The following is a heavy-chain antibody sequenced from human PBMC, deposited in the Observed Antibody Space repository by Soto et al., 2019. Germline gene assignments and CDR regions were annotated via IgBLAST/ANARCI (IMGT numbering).Heavy chain of an antibody. J-gene: IGHJ4*02. CDR1: GFIFTGYG. V-gene: IGHV1-18*01. D-gene: IGHD1-1*01. Sequence: QVQVVQSGAEVKNPGASVRVSCKASGFIFTGYGFSWVRQAPGQGLEWVGWVRAFNGYTSYAQRFKGRVTMTTDTSTTTAYLVLGSLGSDDTAVYYCARDRRIQPAFFDFWGQGTLVTVSS. CDR3: ARDRRIQPAFFDF. CDR2: VRAFNGYT.